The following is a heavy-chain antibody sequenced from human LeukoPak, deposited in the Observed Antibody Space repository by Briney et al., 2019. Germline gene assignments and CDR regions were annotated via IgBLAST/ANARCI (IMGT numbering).Heavy chain of an antibody. CDR2: INHSGST. V-gene: IGHV4-34*01. CDR1: GGSFSGYY. CDR3: ARDQIVVVVAATNGWFDP. Sequence: SETLSLTCAVYGGSFSGYYWSWIRQPPGKGLEWIGEINHSGSTNYNPSLKSRVTISVDTSKNQFSLKLSSVTAAGTAVYYCARDQIVVVVAATNGWFDPWGQGTLVTVSS. D-gene: IGHD2-15*01. J-gene: IGHJ5*02.